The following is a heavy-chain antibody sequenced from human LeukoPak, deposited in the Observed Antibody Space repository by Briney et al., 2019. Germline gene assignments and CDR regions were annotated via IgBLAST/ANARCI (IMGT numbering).Heavy chain of an antibody. D-gene: IGHD5-12*01. CDR1: GYNINSGYC. Sequence: PSQTLSLTCSVSGYNINSGYCWAWFRQPPGEGLEWIGSIYSTGSTYASRSLRSRVTVSTDPSRNQYSLRLRSVTAADTAVYFCASRATVANIYFDYWGQGNVVTVSS. J-gene: IGHJ4*02. CDR3: ASRATVANIYFDY. V-gene: IGHV4-38-2*02. CDR2: IYSTGST.